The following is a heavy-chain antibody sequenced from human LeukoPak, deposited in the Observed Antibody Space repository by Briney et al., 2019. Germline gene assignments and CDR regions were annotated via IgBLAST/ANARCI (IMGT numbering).Heavy chain of an antibody. CDR3: AKGGHDYGDYAPFDY. V-gene: IGHV3-23*01. CDR2: ISGSGGST. CDR1: GFTFSSYW. J-gene: IGHJ4*02. D-gene: IGHD4-17*01. Sequence: GGSLRLSCAASGFTFSSYWMSWVRQAPGKGLEWVSAISGSGGSTYYADSVKGRFTISRDNSKNTLYLQMNSLRAEDTAVYYCAKGGHDYGDYAPFDYWGQGTLVTVSS.